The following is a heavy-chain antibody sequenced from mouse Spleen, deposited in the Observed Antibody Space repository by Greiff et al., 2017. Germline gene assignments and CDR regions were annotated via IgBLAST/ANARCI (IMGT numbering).Heavy chain of an antibody. J-gene: IGHJ2*01. D-gene: IGHD1-1*01. CDR2: IYPGDGDT. V-gene: IGHV1-82*01. CDR3: ASSFITTVVVDY. Sequence: QVQLQQSGPELVKPGASVKISCKASGYAFSSSWMNWVKQRPGKGLEWIGRIYPGDGDTNYNGKFKGKATLTADKSSSTAYMQLSSLTSEDSAVYFCASSFITTVVVDYWGQGTTLTVSS. CDR1: GYAFSSSW.